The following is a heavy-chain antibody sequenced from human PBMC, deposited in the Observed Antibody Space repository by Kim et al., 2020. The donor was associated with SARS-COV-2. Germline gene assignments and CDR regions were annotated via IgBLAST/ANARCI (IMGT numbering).Heavy chain of an antibody. D-gene: IGHD1-26*01. V-gene: IGHV6-1*01. CDR3: ARDELVGATGPSPFHYYYYGMDV. J-gene: IGHJ6*02. CDR2: TYYRSKWYN. CDR1: GDSVSSNSAA. Sequence: SQTLSLTCAISGDSVSSNSAAWNWIRQSPSRGLEWLGRTYYRSKWYNDYAVSVKSRITINPDTSKNQFSLQLNSVTPEDTAVYYCARDELVGATGPSPFHYYYYGMDVWGQGTTVTVSS.